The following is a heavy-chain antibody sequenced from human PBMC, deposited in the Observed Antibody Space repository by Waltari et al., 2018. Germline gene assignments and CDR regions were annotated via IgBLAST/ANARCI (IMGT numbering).Heavy chain of an antibody. CDR3: AKEGTLHTMDS. V-gene: IGHV3-23*01. CDR2: ISGSGIST. Sequence: EVQLLESGGGLVQPGGSLSLSCSASGFNFNNYAMSWVRQAPGKGLEWVSSISGSGISTWYADSVKGRFTFSRDNSKNTVNLQMNGLRAEDTAVYYCAKEGTLHTMDSWGQGTLVTVSS. J-gene: IGHJ4*02. D-gene: IGHD3-10*01. CDR1: GFNFNNYA.